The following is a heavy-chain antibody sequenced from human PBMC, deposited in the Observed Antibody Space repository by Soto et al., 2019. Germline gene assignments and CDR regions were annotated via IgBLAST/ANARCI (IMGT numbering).Heavy chain of an antibody. Sequence: SLRLSCAGSGFTFSGYSMNWVRQAPGKGLEWVSCISSSSSNMYYADSVKGRFTMSRDNAKNSLYLQMNSLRVEDTAVYYGARELAPATGTFDYRRRGPLVTVSS. J-gene: IGHJ4*02. V-gene: IGHV3-21*01. D-gene: IGHD2-2*01. CDR2: ISSSSSNM. CDR1: GFTFSGYS. CDR3: ARELAPATGTFDY.